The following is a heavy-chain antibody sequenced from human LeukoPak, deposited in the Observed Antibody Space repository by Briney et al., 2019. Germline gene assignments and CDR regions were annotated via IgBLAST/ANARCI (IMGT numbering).Heavy chain of an antibody. CDR2: ISGGGSSI. Sequence: PGGSLRLSCAASGFTFSDYQMSWIRQAPGKGLEWVSYISGGGSSIYYADSVKGRFTISRDNAKNSLYLQMNSLRADDTAVYYCARSIAARPWNYWGQGTLVTVSS. CDR3: ARSIAARPWNY. D-gene: IGHD6-6*01. J-gene: IGHJ4*02. CDR1: GFTFSDYQ. V-gene: IGHV3-11*04.